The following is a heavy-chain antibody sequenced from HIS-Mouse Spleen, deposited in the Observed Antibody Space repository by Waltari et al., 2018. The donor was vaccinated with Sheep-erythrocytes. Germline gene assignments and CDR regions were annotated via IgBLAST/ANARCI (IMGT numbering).Heavy chain of an antibody. Sequence: QVQLVQSGAEVTKPGASVKVSCKTSTYTFTRSYNNWMRQATGQGLDWMGWMNPNSGNTGYAQKFQGRVTMPRNTSISTAYMELSSLRSEETAVYYCARGHYSGYDFNYWGQGTLVTVSS. CDR3: ARGHYSGYDFNY. D-gene: IGHD5-12*01. J-gene: IGHJ4*02. CDR2: MNPNSGNT. V-gene: IGHV1-8*01. CDR1: TYTFTRSY.